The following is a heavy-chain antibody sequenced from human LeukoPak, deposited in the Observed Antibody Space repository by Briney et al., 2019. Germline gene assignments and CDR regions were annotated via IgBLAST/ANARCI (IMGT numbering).Heavy chain of an antibody. CDR2: IYYSGST. Sequence: SETLSLTCTVSGGSISSYYWSWIRQPPGKGLEWIGYIYYSGSTNYNPSLKSRVTISVDTSKNQFSLKLSSVTAADTAVYYCARDIAAATTEGYWFDPWGQGTLVTVSS. CDR1: GGSISSYY. D-gene: IGHD6-13*01. J-gene: IGHJ5*02. V-gene: IGHV4-59*01. CDR3: ARDIAAATTEGYWFDP.